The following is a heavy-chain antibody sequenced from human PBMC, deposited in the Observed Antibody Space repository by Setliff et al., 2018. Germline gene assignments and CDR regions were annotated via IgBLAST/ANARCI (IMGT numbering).Heavy chain of an antibody. Sequence: ASVKVSCKASGYTFSNYGITWVRQAPGQGLEWMGWISAYSGNTYYAPKFQGRVIMTTETATNTAFLELRSLTSDDTAVYYCERLVRYCTITTYQGTLDADFWGQGTLVTVSS. CDR3: ERLVRYCTITTYQGTLDADF. V-gene: IGHV1-18*01. CDR1: GYTFSNYG. J-gene: IGHJ4*02. CDR2: ISAYSGNT. D-gene: IGHD2-2*01.